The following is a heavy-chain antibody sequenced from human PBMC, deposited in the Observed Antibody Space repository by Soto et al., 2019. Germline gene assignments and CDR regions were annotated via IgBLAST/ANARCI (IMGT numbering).Heavy chain of an antibody. V-gene: IGHV1-69*12. J-gene: IGHJ4*02. Sequence: QVQLVQSGAEVKKPGSSVKVSCKASGGTFSSYAISWVRQAPGQGLEWMGGIIPIFGTANYAQKFQGRVTITADESTSTSNMGLSSLRSEDTAVYYCAGGAWGAAAGTGESDYWGQGTMVTVSS. CDR1: GGTFSSYA. CDR3: AGGAWGAAAGTGESDY. CDR2: IIPIFGTA. D-gene: IGHD6-13*01.